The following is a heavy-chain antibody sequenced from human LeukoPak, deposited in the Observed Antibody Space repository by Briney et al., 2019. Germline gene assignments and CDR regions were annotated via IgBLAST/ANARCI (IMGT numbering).Heavy chain of an antibody. J-gene: IGHJ4*02. CDR1: GGSISSSGHY. Sequence: SETLSLTCTDSGGSISSSGHYWGWIRQPPGKGLEWIGEINHSGSTNYNPSLKSRVTISIDTSKNQFSLKLSSVTAADTAVYYCAVVEYSSSWYDYWGQGTLVTVSS. CDR2: INHSGST. CDR3: AVVEYSSSWYDY. D-gene: IGHD6-13*01. V-gene: IGHV4-39*07.